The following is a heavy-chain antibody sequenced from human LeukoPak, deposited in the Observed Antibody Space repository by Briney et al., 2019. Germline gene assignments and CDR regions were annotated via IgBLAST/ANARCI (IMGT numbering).Heavy chain of an antibody. CDR2: INHSGST. CDR3: ARLNIVVVPAAEGNWFDP. D-gene: IGHD2-2*01. J-gene: IGHJ5*02. CDR1: GGSFGGYY. V-gene: IGHV4-34*01. Sequence: PSETLSLTCAVYGGSFGGYYWSWIRQPPGKGLEWIGEINHSGSTNYNPSLKSRVTISVDTSKNQFSLKLSSVTAADTAVYYCARLNIVVVPAAEGNWFDPWGQGTLVTVSS.